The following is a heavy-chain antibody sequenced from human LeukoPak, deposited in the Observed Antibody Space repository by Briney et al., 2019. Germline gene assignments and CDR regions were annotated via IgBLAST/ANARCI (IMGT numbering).Heavy chain of an antibody. CDR3: AELGITMIGGV. J-gene: IGHJ6*04. CDR2: ISSSGSTI. Sequence: PGGSLRLSCAASGFTFSSYEMNWVRQAPGKGLEWVSYISSSGSTIYYADSLKGRFTISRDNAKNSLYLQMNSLRAEDTAGYYCAELGITMIGGVWGKGTTVTISS. V-gene: IGHV3-48*03. D-gene: IGHD3-10*02. CDR1: GFTFSSYE.